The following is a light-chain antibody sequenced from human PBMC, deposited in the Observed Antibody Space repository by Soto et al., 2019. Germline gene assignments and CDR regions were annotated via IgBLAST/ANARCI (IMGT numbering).Light chain of an antibody. CDR1: KLGDKY. CDR2: QDT. J-gene: IGLJ2*01. V-gene: IGLV3-1*01. Sequence: SYELTQRPSVSVSPGQTASITCSGDKLGDKYASWYQLKPGQSPVLVIYQDTKRPSGIPERFSGSNSGTTATLSISGTQAMDEADYYCQAWDTSTVVFGAGTKLTVL. CDR3: QAWDTSTVV.